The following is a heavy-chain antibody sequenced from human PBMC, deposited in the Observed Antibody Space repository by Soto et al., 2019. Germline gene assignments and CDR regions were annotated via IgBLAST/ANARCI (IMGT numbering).Heavy chain of an antibody. D-gene: IGHD2-15*01. CDR1: GYTFTSYG. CDR3: ARGGYCSGGSCYSFGGSDYYGMDV. CDR2: ISAYNGNT. J-gene: IGHJ6*02. V-gene: IGHV1-18*04. Sequence: QVQLVQSGAEGKKPGASVKVSCKASGYTFTSYGISWVRQAPGQGLEWMGWISAYNGNTNYAQKPQGGVTMTTDASTSTAYMELRSLSSDDTAVYYCARGGYCSGGSCYSFGGSDYYGMDVWGQGTTVTVSS.